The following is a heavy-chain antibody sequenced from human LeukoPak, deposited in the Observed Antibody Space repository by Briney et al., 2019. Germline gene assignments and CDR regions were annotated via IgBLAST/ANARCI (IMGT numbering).Heavy chain of an antibody. CDR1: GFTFSSYS. CDR2: ISSSSSTI. J-gene: IGHJ4*02. CDR3: ARTPAQGRVGATYFDY. D-gene: IGHD1-26*01. V-gene: IGHV3-48*02. Sequence: GGSLRLSCAASGFTFSSYSMNWVRQAPGKGLEWVSSISSSSSTIYYADSVKGRFTISRDNAKNSLYLQMNSLRDEDTAVYYCARTPAQGRVGATYFDYWGQGTLVTVSS.